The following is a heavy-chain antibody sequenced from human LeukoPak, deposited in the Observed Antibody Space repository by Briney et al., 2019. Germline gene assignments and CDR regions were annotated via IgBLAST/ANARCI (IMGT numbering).Heavy chain of an antibody. CDR2: LNHSGST. J-gene: IGHJ4*02. CDR1: GGSFSGYY. CDR3: ARRRGYSYGLRY. Sequence: SETLSLTCAVYGGSFSGYYWSWIRQPPGKGLEWIGELNHSGSTNYNPSLKSRVTISVDTSKNQFSLKLSSVTAADTAVYYCARRRGYSYGLRYWGQGTLVTVSS. D-gene: IGHD5-18*01. V-gene: IGHV4-34*01.